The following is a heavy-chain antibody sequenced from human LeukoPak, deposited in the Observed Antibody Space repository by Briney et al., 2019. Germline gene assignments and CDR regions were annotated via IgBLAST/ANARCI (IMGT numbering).Heavy chain of an antibody. CDR1: GGSISSSSYY. CDR2: IYYSGST. J-gene: IGHJ4*02. CDR3: ARVGVAARSFDY. V-gene: IGHV4-39*07. Sequence: SETLSLTCTVSGGSISSSSYYWGWIRQPPGKGLEWIGTIYYSGSTYYNPSLKGRVTISVDTSKNQFSLRLSSVTAADTAVYYCARVGVAARSFDYWGQGTLVTVSS. D-gene: IGHD6-6*01.